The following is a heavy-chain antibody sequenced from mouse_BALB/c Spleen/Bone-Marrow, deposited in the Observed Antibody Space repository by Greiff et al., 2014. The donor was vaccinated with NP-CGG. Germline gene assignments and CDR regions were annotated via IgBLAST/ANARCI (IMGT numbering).Heavy chain of an antibody. J-gene: IGHJ3*01. CDR1: GYTFTSYW. D-gene: IGHD2-14*01. V-gene: IGHV1-5*01. CDR2: IYPGNSDT. CDR3: TRYYYRFSAWFAY. Sequence: VQLQQSGTVLARPGASVKMSFKASGYTFTSYWMHWVKQRPGQGLEWIGAIYPGNSDTSYNQKFKGKAELTAVTSTSTAYMELSSLTNEDSAVYYCTRYYYRFSAWFAYWGQGTLVTVSA.